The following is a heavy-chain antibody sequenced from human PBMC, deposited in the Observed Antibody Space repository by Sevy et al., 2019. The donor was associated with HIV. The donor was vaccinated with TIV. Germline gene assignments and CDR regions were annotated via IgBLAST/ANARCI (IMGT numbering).Heavy chain of an antibody. V-gene: IGHV3-30-3*01. J-gene: IGHJ4*02. CDR1: GFTFSSYA. Sequence: GGSLRLSCAASGFTFSSYAMHWVRQAPGKGLEWVAVISYDGSNKYYADSVKGRFTISRENSKNTLYLQMNSLRAEKTAVYYCARDGVGYTAMGPFDYWGQGTLVTVSS. CDR2: ISYDGSNK. CDR3: ARDGVGYTAMGPFDY. D-gene: IGHD5-18*01.